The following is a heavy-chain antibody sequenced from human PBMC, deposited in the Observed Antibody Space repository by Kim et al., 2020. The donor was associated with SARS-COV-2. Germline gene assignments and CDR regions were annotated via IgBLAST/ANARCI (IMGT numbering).Heavy chain of an antibody. Sequence: SETLSLTCAVYGGSFSGYYWSWIRQPPGKGLEWIGEINHSGSTNYNPSLKSRVTISVDTSKNQFSLKLSSVTAADTAVYYCARNLNARNRNYWGQGTLVTVSS. CDR3: ARNLNARNRNY. CDR1: GGSFSGYY. D-gene: IGHD1-1*01. CDR2: INHSGST. J-gene: IGHJ4*02. V-gene: IGHV4-34*01.